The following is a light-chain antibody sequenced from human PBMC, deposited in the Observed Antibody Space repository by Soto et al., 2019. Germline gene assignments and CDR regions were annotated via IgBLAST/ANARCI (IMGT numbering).Light chain of an antibody. CDR2: AAS. Sequence: DIQMTQSPSTLSASVGDRVTITCRASQSISSWLAWYQQKPGKAPKLLIYAASTLESGVPSRFSGSESGTEFTLTISSLQPDDFATYYCQQYHTYWTFGQGTKVDIK. CDR1: QSISSW. CDR3: QQYHTYWT. J-gene: IGKJ1*01. V-gene: IGKV1-5*01.